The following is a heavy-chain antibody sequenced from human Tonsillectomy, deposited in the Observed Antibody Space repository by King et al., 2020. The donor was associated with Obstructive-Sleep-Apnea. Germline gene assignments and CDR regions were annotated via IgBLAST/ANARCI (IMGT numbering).Heavy chain of an antibody. D-gene: IGHD6-19*01. Sequence: VQLVESGGGVVKPGGSLRLSCAASGFTFTDYDYYMSWIRQAPVKGLEWVAYISSTGTYIKYADSLKGRFTISRDNAANSVYLQMNSLRADDTALYFCARESGDWLVDSWGQGTLVIVSS. CDR2: ISSTGTYI. V-gene: IGHV3-11*06. CDR1: GFTFTDYDYY. J-gene: IGHJ4*02. CDR3: ARESGDWLVDS.